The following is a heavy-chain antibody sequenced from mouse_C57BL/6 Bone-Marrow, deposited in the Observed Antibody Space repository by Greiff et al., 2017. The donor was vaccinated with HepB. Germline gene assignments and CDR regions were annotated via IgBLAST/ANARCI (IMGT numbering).Heavy chain of an antibody. CDR1: GYTFTDYY. CDR2: IYPGSGNT. V-gene: IGHV1-76*01. D-gene: IGHD1-1*01. Sequence: QVQLKQSGAELVRPGASVKLSCKASGYTFTDYYINWVKQRPGQGLEWIARIYPGSGNTYYNEKFKGKATLTAEKSSSTAYMQLSSLTSEDSAVYFCARSYYYGKGGDYWGQGTTLTVSS. J-gene: IGHJ2*01. CDR3: ARSYYYGKGGDY.